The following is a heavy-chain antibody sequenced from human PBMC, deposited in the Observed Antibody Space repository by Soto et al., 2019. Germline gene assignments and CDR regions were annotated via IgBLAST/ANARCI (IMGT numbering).Heavy chain of an antibody. CDR1: GYTFTSYY. CDR2: INPSGGST. J-gene: IGHJ6*03. V-gene: IGHV1-46*03. CDR3: AAQSPHYDFWSGYPGEDYMDV. Sequence: ASVKVSCKASGYTFTSYYMHWVRQAPGQGLEWMGIINPSGGSTSYAQKFQGRVTMTRDTSTSTVYIELSSLRSEDTAVYYCAAQSPHYDFWSGYPGEDYMDVWGKGTTVTVSS. D-gene: IGHD3-3*01.